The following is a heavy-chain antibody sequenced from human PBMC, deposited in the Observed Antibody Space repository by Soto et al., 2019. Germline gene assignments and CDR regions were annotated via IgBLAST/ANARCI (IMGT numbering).Heavy chain of an antibody. CDR2: IYYSGST. CDR3: ARERVYCSGGSCYLTFDY. V-gene: IGHV4-59*12. CDR1: GGSISSYY. J-gene: IGHJ4*02. D-gene: IGHD2-15*01. Sequence: SETLSLTCTVSGGSISSYYWSWIRQPPGKGLEWIGYIYYSGSTNYNPSLKSRVTISVDTSKNQFSLKLSSVTAADTAVYYCARERVYCSGGSCYLTFDYWGQGTLVTVSS.